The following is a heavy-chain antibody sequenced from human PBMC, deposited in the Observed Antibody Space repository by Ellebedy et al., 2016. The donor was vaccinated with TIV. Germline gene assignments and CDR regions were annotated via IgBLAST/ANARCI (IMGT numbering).Heavy chain of an antibody. V-gene: IGHV3-30-3*01. J-gene: IGHJ5*02. D-gene: IGHD3-3*01. Sequence: GESLKISCAASGFTFSSYAMHWVRQAPGKGLEWVAVISYDGSNKYYADSVKGRFTISRDNSKNTLYLQMNSLRAEDTAVYYCARHDDLNWFDPWGQGTLVTVSS. CDR2: ISYDGSNK. CDR3: ARHDDLNWFDP. CDR1: GFTFSSYA.